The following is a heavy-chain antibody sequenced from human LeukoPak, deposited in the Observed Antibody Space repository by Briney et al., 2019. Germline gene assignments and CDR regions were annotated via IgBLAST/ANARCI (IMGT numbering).Heavy chain of an antibody. J-gene: IGHJ4*02. CDR3: VRFNDIRTGNNPL. CDR2: VDSEGSNR. D-gene: IGHD1/OR15-1a*01. CDR1: GFTFSTYW. Sequence: GGSLRLSCAASGFTFSTYWMHWVRQAPGKGLVWVSGVDSEGSNRKYTDSVKGRFTISRDNAESTVYLQMSSLRADDTAVCFSVRFNDIRTGNNPLWGQGILVTVSS. V-gene: IGHV3-74*03.